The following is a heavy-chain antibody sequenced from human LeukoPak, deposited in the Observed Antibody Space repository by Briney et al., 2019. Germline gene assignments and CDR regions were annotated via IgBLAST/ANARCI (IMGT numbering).Heavy chain of an antibody. J-gene: IGHJ4*02. V-gene: IGHV4-31*03. CDR3: ARTYYYDSSGYYD. D-gene: IGHD3-22*01. CDR2: IYYSGST. CDR1: GGSISSGGYY. Sequence: PSETLSLTCTVSGGSISSGGYYWSWIRQHPGKGLEWIGYIYYSGSTYYNPSLKSRVTISVDTSKNQFSLKLSSVTAADTAVYYCARTYYYDSSGYYDWGQGTLVIVSS.